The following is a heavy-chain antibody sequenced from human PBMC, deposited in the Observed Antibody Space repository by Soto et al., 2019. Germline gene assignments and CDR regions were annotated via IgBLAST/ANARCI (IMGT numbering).Heavy chain of an antibody. Sequence: VQLVESGGGLVQPGESLRLSCAASGFNFSTYWMSWVRQAPGKGPEWLANVRYDGVEIFYADSVKGRFTISRDNARXXXXXXXXXXXXXXXXXXXXXXXXXXXXXXXXXXXSRGEWYLDLWGRGSLVTVS. D-gene: IGHD3-10*01. CDR2: VRYDGVEI. CDR1: GFNFSTYW. J-gene: IGHJ2*01. CDR3: XXXXXXXXXXXXXXXSRGEWYLDL. V-gene: IGHV3-7*01.